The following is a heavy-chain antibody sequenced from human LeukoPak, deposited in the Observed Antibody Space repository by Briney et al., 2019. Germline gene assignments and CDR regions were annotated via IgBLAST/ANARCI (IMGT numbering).Heavy chain of an antibody. V-gene: IGHV4-34*01. Sequence: SETLSLTCAVYGGSFSGYYWNWIRQPPGKGLEWIGEINHDGSTNYNPSLKSQVTISVDTSKNQFSLKVSSVTAADTAVYYCARGPRRERPRNWFDPWGQGTLVTVSS. CDR1: GGSFSGYY. CDR2: INHDGST. CDR3: ARGPRRERPRNWFDP. J-gene: IGHJ5*02. D-gene: IGHD6-6*01.